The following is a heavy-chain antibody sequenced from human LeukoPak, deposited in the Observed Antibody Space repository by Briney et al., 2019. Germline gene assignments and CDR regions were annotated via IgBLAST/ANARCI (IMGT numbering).Heavy chain of an antibody. Sequence: ASVKVSCKASGGTFSSYAISWVRQAPGQGLEWMGRIIPIFGTANYAQKFQGRVTITTDESTSTAYMERSSLRSEDTAVDYCAREGATVTTYYYYYYMDVWGKGTTVTVSS. V-gene: IGHV1-69*05. D-gene: IGHD4-17*01. J-gene: IGHJ6*03. CDR3: AREGATVTTYYYYYYMDV. CDR1: GGTFSSYA. CDR2: IIPIFGTA.